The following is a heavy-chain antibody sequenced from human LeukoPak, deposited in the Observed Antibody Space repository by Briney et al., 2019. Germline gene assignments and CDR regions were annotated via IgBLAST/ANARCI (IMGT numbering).Heavy chain of an antibody. Sequence: GASVKVSCKASGYTLTSYDINWVRQATGQGLEWMGWMNPNSGNTGYAQKFQGRVTMTRNTSISTAYMELSSLRSEDTAVYYCARGPYCRSMSCPYWFDPWGQGTLVTVSS. CDR1: GYTLTSYD. J-gene: IGHJ5*02. D-gene: IGHD2-2*01. CDR2: MNPNSGNT. CDR3: ARGPYCRSMSCPYWFDP. V-gene: IGHV1-8*01.